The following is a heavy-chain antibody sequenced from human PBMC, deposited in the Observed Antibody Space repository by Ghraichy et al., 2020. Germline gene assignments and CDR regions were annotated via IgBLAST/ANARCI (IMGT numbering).Heavy chain of an antibody. D-gene: IGHD4-23*01. CDR1: GFTFSSYA. J-gene: IGHJ4*02. CDR3: AKDHNYGGNSPFDY. V-gene: IGHV3-23*01. CDR2: ISGSGGST. Sequence: LSLTCAASGFTFSSYAMSWVRQAPGKGLEWVSAISGSGGSTYYADSVKGRFTISRDNSKNTLYLQMNSLRAEDTAVYYCAKDHNYGGNSPFDYWGQGTLVTVSS.